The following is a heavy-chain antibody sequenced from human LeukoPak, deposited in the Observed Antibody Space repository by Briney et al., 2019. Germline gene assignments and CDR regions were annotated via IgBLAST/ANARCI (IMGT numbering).Heavy chain of an antibody. CDR2: IYSGGST. V-gene: IGHV3-53*01. CDR1: GFTFSSYA. J-gene: IGHJ6*02. CDR3: ARDSVSRGMDV. D-gene: IGHD3-10*01. Sequence: GGSLRLSCAASGFTFSSYAMSWVRQAPGKGLEWVSVIYSGGSTYYADSVKGRFTISRDNSKNTLYLQMNSLRAEDTAVYYCARDSVSRGMDVWGQGTTVTVSS.